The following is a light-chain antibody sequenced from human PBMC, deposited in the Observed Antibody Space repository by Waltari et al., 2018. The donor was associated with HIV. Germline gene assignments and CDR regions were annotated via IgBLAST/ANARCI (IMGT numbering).Light chain of an antibody. CDR1: SSNIGRHY. Sequence: QSVLTKPPSASGTPGQRVTISCSGCSSNIGRHYVPWYQQLPGTAPKLLIYRNNQRPSGVPDRFSGSKSGTSASLAISGLRSEDEADYYCAAWDDSLSVVVFGGGTKLTVL. CDR2: RNN. V-gene: IGLV1-47*01. J-gene: IGLJ2*01. CDR3: AAWDDSLSVVV.